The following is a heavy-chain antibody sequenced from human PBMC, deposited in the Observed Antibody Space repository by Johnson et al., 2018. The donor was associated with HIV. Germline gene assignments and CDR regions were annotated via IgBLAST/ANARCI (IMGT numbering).Heavy chain of an antibody. V-gene: IGHV3-66*02. CDR1: GITVSSNY. J-gene: IGHJ3*02. CDR2: IYSGGST. CDR3: AKGSFGELSLDACDI. Sequence: EVQVVESGGGLVQPGGSLRLSCVASGITVSSNYMSWVRQAPGKGLEWVSVIYSGGSTYYADSVKGRFTISRDNSKNTLYLQLNILRSEDTAVYYCAKGSFGELSLDACDIWGQGTMVTVSS. D-gene: IGHD3-10*01.